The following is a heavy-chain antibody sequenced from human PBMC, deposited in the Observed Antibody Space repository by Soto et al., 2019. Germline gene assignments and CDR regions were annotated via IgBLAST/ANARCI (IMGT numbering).Heavy chain of an antibody. D-gene: IGHD3-22*01. CDR2: INSDGSST. J-gene: IGHJ4*02. CDR3: ARIFFENNSGYPPRY. CDR1: EFTFSSYW. Sequence: GGSLRLSCVASEFTFSSYWMHWVRQAPGKGLVWVSRINSDGSSTSYADSVKGRFTISRDNAKNTLYLQMNNLRAEDTAVYYCARIFFENNSGYPPRYWGQGTLVTVSS. V-gene: IGHV3-74*01.